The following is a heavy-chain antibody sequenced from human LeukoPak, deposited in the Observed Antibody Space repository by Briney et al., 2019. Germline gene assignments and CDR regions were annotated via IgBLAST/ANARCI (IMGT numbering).Heavy chain of an antibody. J-gene: IGHJ6*03. D-gene: IGHD6-19*01. CDR2: ISAYNGNT. CDR1: GYTFTSYG. V-gene: IGHV1-18*01. Sequence: ASVKVSCKASGYTFTSYGISWVRQAPGQGLEWMGWISAYNGNTNYAQKLQGRVTMTTDTSTSTAYMELRSLRSDDTAVYYCARIAVAVMFARTTDGYYMDVWGKGTTVTVSS. CDR3: ARIAVAVMFARTTDGYYMDV.